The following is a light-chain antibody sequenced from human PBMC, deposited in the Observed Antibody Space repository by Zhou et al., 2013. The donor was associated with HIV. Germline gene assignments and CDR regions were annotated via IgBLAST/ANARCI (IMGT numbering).Light chain of an antibody. CDR3: QQLNSYLFT. CDR1: QTIIRY. Sequence: DIQMTQSPSSLSASVGDRVTITCRASQTIIRYLNWYQQKPGKAPNLLIYAASSLQSGVPSRFSGSGSGADFTLTISSLQPEDFATYYCQQLNSYLFTFGPGTKVDIK. V-gene: IGKV1-39*01. CDR2: AAS. J-gene: IGKJ3*01.